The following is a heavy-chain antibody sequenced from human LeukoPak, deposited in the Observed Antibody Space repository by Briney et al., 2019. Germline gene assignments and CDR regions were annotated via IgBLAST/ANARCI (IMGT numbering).Heavy chain of an antibody. J-gene: IGHJ5*02. CDR2: ITPNSVGT. D-gene: IGHD3-22*01. CDR3: ARSVQDTMIVVVITSGWFDP. CDR1: GYTFTGYY. V-gene: IGHV1-2*02. Sequence: ASVKVSCKASGYTFTGYYMHWVRQAPGQGLEWMGWITPNSVGTNYAQKFQGRVTMTRDTSISTAYMELSRLRSDDTAVYYCARSVQDTMIVVVITSGWFDPWGQGTLVTVSS.